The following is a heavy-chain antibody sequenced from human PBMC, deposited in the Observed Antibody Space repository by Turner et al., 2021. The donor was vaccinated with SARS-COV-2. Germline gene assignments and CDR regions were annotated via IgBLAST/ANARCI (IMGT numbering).Heavy chain of an antibody. J-gene: IGHJ5*02. CDR2: IYYSGIT. V-gene: IGHV4-39*01. D-gene: IGHD3-10*01. Sequence: QVLLQASGPGLVKPSETLSLTCSGSGGSIPSSNYFWGWIRQSPERGLEWIASIYYSGITYYNPSLKSRVAISVDTSKNQFSLILRSMTDADTAIYYCARHVTSGLGMSGWFDPWGQGTLVTVSS. CDR1: GGSIPSSNYF. CDR3: ARHVTSGLGMSGWFDP.